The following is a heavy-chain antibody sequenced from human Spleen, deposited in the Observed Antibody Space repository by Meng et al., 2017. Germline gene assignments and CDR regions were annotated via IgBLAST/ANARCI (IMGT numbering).Heavy chain of an antibody. V-gene: IGHV1-8*03. CDR3: ARDLAPYYDSSGYYQGPGAAFDI. CDR2: MNPNSGNT. D-gene: IGHD3-22*01. Sequence: ASVKVSCKALGGIFSNYVIGWVRQAPGQGLEWMGWMNPNSGNTGYAQKFQGRVTITRNTSTSTVYMELSSLRSEDTAVYYCARDLAPYYDSSGYYQGPGAAFDIWGQGTMVTVSS. J-gene: IGHJ3*02. CDR1: GGIFSNYV.